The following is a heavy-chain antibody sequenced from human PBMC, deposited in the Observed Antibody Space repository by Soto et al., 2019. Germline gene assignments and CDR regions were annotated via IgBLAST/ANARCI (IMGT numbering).Heavy chain of an antibody. J-gene: IGHJ4*02. CDR3: TSHSPEDMRRS. CDR2: IRSKANSYAT. D-gene: IGHD2-15*01. CDR1: GFTFSGSA. V-gene: IGHV3-73*02. Sequence: EVQLVESGGHLVQPGGSLKLSCAASGFTFSGSAVHWVRQASGKGLEWVGRIRSKANSYATAYAASVKGRFTISRDDSKNTAYLQMNSLKTDDTAVYYCTSHSPEDMRRSWGQGTLVTVS.